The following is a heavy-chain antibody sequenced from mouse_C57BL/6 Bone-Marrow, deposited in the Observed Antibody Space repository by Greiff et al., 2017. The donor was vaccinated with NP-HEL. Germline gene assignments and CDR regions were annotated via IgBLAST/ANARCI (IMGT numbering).Heavy chain of an antibody. CDR2: INPSSGYT. CDR3: ARENYGSSSWFAY. CDR1: GYTFTSYW. Sequence: VQLQQSGADLAQPGASVKLSCKASGYTFTSYWMHWVNQRPGQGLEWIGYINPSSGYTKSNQNFKDKATLTADKSASTAYMQLSSLTYEDSAVYYCARENYGSSSWFAYWGQGTLVTVSA. V-gene: IGHV1-7*01. D-gene: IGHD1-1*01. J-gene: IGHJ3*01.